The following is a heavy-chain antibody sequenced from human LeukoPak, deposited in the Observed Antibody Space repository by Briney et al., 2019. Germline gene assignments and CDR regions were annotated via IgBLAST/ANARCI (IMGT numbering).Heavy chain of an antibody. Sequence: GESLKISCKGSGYSFSTYWIAWVRQMPGKGLEWMGIIYPYDSDTRYSPSFQGQVTISADKSINTAYLQWSSLKASDTAMYYCARPKSRGYSGYGGFDYWGQGTLVTVSS. CDR3: ARPKSRGYSGYGGFDY. D-gene: IGHD5-12*01. CDR2: IYPYDSDT. J-gene: IGHJ4*02. V-gene: IGHV5-51*01. CDR1: GYSFSTYW.